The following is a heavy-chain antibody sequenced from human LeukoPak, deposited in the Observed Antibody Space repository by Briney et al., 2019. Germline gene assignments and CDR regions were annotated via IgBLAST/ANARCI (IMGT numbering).Heavy chain of an antibody. CDR3: ASRPPDGYLDY. D-gene: IGHD5-24*01. CDR2: ISAYNGNT. Sequence: PSASVKVSCTASGYTFTSYGISWVRQAPGQGLEWMGWISAYNGNTNYAQKLQGRVTMTTDTSTSTAYMELRSLRSDDTAVYYCASRPPDGYLDYWGQGTLVTVSS. V-gene: IGHV1-18*01. J-gene: IGHJ4*02. CDR1: GYTFTSYG.